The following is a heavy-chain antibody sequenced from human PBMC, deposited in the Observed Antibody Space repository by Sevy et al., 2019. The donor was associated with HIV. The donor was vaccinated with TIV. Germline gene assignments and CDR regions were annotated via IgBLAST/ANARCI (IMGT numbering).Heavy chain of an antibody. CDR1: RFTFNTYG. D-gene: IGHD3-10*01. CDR2: ISGSGGST. J-gene: IGHJ3*02. Sequence: GGSLRLSCAASRFTFNTYGMSWVRQAPGKGLEWVSSISGSGGSTYYADFVEGRFTISRDDSKNTLYLDMDGLRVEDSAVYYCAQEALTCYSASGSYLVGALDIWGQGTLVTVSS. V-gene: IGHV3-23*01. CDR3: AQEALTCYSASGSYLVGALDI.